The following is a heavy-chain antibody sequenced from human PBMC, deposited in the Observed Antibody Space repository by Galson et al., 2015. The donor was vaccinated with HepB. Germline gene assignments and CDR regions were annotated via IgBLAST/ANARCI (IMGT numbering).Heavy chain of an antibody. CDR3: AKKGSGYYDSTRRGGFDY. V-gene: IGHV3-15*01. D-gene: IGHD3-22*01. Sequence: SLRLSCAASGFSFTDAWMSWVRQAPGKGLEWVGRIKSKTDGGTTDYAAPVKDRFTISRDDSKNTLCLQMNSLRAEDTAVYYCAKKGSGYYDSTRRGGFDYWGQGTLVTVSS. CDR1: GFSFTDAW. J-gene: IGHJ4*02. CDR2: IKSKTDGGTT.